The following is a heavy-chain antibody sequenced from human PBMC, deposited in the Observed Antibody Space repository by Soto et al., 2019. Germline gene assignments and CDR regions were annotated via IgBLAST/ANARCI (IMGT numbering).Heavy chain of an antibody. Sequence: QVHLVQSGAEVKKPGASVKVSCKASGYTFTSYGITWVRQAPGQGLEWMGWISAHNGNTDYAQKLQGRVIVTRDTSTSTAYVEGRSLISDDTAVYYCARGRYGDYWGQGARVSVSS. CDR2: ISAHNGNT. CDR1: GYTFTSYG. D-gene: IGHD1-1*01. CDR3: ARGRYGDY. J-gene: IGHJ4*02. V-gene: IGHV1-18*01.